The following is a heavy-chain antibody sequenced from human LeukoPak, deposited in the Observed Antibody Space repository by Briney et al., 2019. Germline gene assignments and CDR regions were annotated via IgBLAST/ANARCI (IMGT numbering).Heavy chain of an antibody. D-gene: IGHD2-15*01. CDR1: GGSISPYY. Sequence: PSETLSLTCSVSGGSISPYYWSWIRQPPGKGLEWIGYIYYSGTTNYNPSLQSRVTISVATSKNQFSLKLSSVTAADTAVYYCASILPDRYCSGGSCHYAFDIWGQGTMVTVSS. V-gene: IGHV4-59*08. CDR3: ASILPDRYCSGGSCHYAFDI. J-gene: IGHJ3*02. CDR2: IYYSGTT.